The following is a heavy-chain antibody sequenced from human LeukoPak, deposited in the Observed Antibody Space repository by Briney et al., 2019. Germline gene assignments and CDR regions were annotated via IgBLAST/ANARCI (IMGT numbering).Heavy chain of an antibody. CDR1: GYTFTSYG. CDR2: ISGYNGNT. D-gene: IGHD3-3*01. CDR3: ARDRSPDFWSGDYRDAFDI. V-gene: IGHV1-18*01. Sequence: ASVKVSCKASGYTFTSYGISWVRQAPGQGLEWMGWISGYNGNTNSAQKLQGRVSMTTDTSTSTAYMELRSLRSDDTAVYYCARDRSPDFWSGDYRDAFDIWGQGTMVAVSS. J-gene: IGHJ3*02.